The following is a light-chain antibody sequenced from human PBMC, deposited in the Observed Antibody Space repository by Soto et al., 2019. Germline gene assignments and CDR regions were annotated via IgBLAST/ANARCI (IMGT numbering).Light chain of an antibody. CDR1: ESVSRN. CDR3: QQYNSWPPIT. Sequence: VVITQSPAPLSVSPGERATLSCRASESVSRNLAWYQQKPGQAPRLLIYDASTRATGIPDRFSGGGSGTEFTLTISSLQSEDFVVYYCQQYNSWPPITFGQGTRLENK. CDR2: DAS. V-gene: IGKV3-15*01. J-gene: IGKJ5*01.